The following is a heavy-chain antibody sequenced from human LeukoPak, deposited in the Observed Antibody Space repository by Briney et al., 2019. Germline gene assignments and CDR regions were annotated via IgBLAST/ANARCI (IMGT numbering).Heavy chain of an antibody. Sequence: PSETLSLTCTVSGGSISSCGYYWSWIRQHPGKGLEWIGYIYYSGSTYYNPSLKSRVTISVDTSKNQFSLKLSSVTAADTAVYYCGRCYCSSTSCYGDAFDIWGQGTMVTVSS. J-gene: IGHJ3*02. CDR3: GRCYCSSTSCYGDAFDI. V-gene: IGHV4-31*03. CDR1: GGSISSCGYY. D-gene: IGHD2-2*01. CDR2: IYYSGST.